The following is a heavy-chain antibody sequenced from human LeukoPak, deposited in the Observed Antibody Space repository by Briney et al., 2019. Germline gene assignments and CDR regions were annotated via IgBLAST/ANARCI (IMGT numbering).Heavy chain of an antibody. CDR2: IYTSGST. J-gene: IGHJ6*02. CDR1: GGSISSYY. CDR3: ARDFYEGSCSSTSCYYYYGMDV. Sequence: SETLSLTCTVSGGSISSYYWSWIRQPAGKGLDWIGRIYTSGSTNDNPSLKSRVTMSVDTSKNQFSLKLSSVTAADTAVYYCARDFYEGSCSSTSCYYYYGMDVWGQGTTVTVSS. D-gene: IGHD2-2*01. V-gene: IGHV4-4*07.